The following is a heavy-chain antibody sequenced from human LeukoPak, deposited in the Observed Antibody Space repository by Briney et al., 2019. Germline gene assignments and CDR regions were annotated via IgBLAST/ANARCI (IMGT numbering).Heavy chain of an antibody. CDR2: INNDGSIT. D-gene: IGHD6-19*01. CDR3: ARENYKLGGWPLGGDV. V-gene: IGHV3-74*01. J-gene: IGHJ6*04. Sequence: GGSLRLSCAASGFTFSDTWMHWVRQAPGEGLVWVSHINNDGSITNYADSVKGRFTISRDNAKNTLYLQMNSLRAEDTAVYYCARENYKLGGWPLGGDVWGKGTTVTISS. CDR1: GFTFSDTW.